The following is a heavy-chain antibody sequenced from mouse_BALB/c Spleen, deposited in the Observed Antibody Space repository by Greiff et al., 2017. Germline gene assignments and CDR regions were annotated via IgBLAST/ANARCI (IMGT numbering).Heavy chain of an antibody. CDR1: GYSITSGYY. V-gene: IGHV3-6*02. CDR3: AREDYGPAWFAY. Sequence: DVKLQESGPGLVKPSQSLSLTCSVTGYSITSGYYWNWIRQFPGNKLEWMGYISYDGSNNYNPSLKNRISITRDTSKNQFFLKLNSVTTEDTATYYCAREDYGPAWFAYWGQGTLVTVSA. D-gene: IGHD1-2*01. J-gene: IGHJ3*01. CDR2: ISYDGSN.